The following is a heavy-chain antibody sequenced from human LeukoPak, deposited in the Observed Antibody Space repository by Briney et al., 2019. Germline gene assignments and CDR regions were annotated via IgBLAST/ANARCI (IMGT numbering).Heavy chain of an antibody. J-gene: IGHJ3*02. CDR3: ARARTMITFGGVRHAFDI. Sequence: SVKVSCKASGGTFSSYAFNWVRQAPGQGLEWVGRIIPLLGVTNHAQKLRGRVTVTADPATNTAYMELSSLIPDDTAVYYCARARTMITFGGVRHAFDIWGQGTLVTVSS. V-gene: IGHV1-69*04. D-gene: IGHD3-16*01. CDR1: GGTFSSYA. CDR2: IIPLLGVT.